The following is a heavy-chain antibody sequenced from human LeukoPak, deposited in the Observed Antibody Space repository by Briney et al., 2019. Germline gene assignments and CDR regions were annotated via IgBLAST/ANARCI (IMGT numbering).Heavy chain of an antibody. V-gene: IGHV4-38-2*02. CDR3: ARAVFGAAPFDP. Sequence: SETLSLTCNVSRYSISSGYFWAWIRQPPGKGLEWIGSIYHSGSTYYNPSLKSRVTISVDTSKNQFSLKLSSVTAADTAVYYCARAVFGAAPFDPWGQGTLVTVSS. CDR1: RYSISSGYF. D-gene: IGHD3-10*01. CDR2: IYHSGST. J-gene: IGHJ5*02.